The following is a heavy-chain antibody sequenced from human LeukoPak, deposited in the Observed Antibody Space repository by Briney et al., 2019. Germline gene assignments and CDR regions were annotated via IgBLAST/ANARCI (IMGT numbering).Heavy chain of an antibody. V-gene: IGHV1-18*01. CDR2: ISAYNGNT. CDR3: ARDVSSQFVVVPATDY. CDR1: GYTFTSYG. D-gene: IGHD2-2*01. J-gene: IGHJ4*02. Sequence: ASVKVSCKASGYTFTSYGISWVRQAPGQGLEWMGWISAYNGNTNYAQKLQGRVTMTTDTSTSTAYMELRSLRSDDTAVYYCARDVSSQFVVVPATDYWGQGTLVTVSS.